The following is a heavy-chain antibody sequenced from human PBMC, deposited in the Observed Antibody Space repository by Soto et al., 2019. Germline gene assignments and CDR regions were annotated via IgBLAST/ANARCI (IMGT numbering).Heavy chain of an antibody. CDR1: GGPFSGYY. CDR3: ARALYRRYFDY. CDR2: INHSGST. V-gene: IGHV4-34*01. D-gene: IGHD2-2*02. Sequence: SETLSLTCAVYGGPFSGYYWSWIRQPPGKGLEWIGEINHSGSTNYNPSLKSRVTISVDTSKNQFSLKLSSVAAADTAVYYCARALYRRYFDYWGQGTLVTVSS. J-gene: IGHJ4*02.